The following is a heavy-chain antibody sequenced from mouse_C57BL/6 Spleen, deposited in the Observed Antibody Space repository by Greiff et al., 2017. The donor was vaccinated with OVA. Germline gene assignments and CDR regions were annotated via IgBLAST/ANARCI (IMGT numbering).Heavy chain of an antibody. CDR3: ARLRDYDSNYEAIDY. Sequence: VHVKQSGPELVKPGASVKISCKASGYTFTDYYMNWVKQSHGKSLEWIGDINPNNGGTSYNQKFQGKATLTVDKSSSTAYMELRSLTSDDSAVYNCARLRDYDSNYEAIDYWGQGTSVTVSS. D-gene: IGHD2-5*01. CDR2: INPNNGGT. CDR1: GYTFTDYY. J-gene: IGHJ4*01. V-gene: IGHV1-26*01.